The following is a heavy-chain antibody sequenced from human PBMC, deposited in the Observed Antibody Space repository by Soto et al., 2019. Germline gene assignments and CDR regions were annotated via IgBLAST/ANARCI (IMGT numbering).Heavy chain of an antibody. CDR2: INHSGST. CDR1: GGSFSGYY. J-gene: IGHJ4*02. CDR3: ARGAGGIAVAGGPPSY. Sequence: QVQLQQWGAGLLKPSETLSLTCAVYGGSFSGYYWSWIRQPPGKGLEWIGEINHSGSTNYNPSLTSRVTISVDTSKNQFSLTLSSVTAADTAVYYCARGAGGIAVAGGPPSYWGQGTLVTGSS. V-gene: IGHV4-34*01. D-gene: IGHD6-19*01.